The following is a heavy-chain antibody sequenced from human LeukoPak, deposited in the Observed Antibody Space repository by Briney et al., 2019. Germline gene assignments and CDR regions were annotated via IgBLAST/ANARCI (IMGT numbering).Heavy chain of an antibody. CDR2: MNPKSGYT. J-gene: IGHJ4*02. Sequence: ASVKVSCKTSGYTFTNYDINWVRQATGQGLEWMGWMNPKSGYTGSAQRFQSRVTMTRDTSISIAYMELSSLRSEDTAVYYCARVWGAIDYWGQGTLVTVSS. D-gene: IGHD1-26*01. CDR1: GYTFTNYD. CDR3: ARVWGAIDY. V-gene: IGHV1-8*01.